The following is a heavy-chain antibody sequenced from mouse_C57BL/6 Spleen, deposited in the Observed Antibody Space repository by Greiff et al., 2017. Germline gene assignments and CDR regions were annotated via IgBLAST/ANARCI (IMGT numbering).Heavy chain of an antibody. CDR1: GYTFTSYW. CDR3: ARRGYYYGSSYRRYFDV. CDR2: IDPSDSYT. Sequence: QVQLQQPGAELVRPGTSVKLSCKASGYTFTSYWMHWVKQRPGQGLEWIGVIDPSDSYTNYNQKFKGKATLTVDTSSSTAYMQLSSLTSEDSAVYYCARRGYYYGSSYRRYFDVWGTGTTVTVSS. J-gene: IGHJ1*03. V-gene: IGHV1-59*01. D-gene: IGHD1-1*01.